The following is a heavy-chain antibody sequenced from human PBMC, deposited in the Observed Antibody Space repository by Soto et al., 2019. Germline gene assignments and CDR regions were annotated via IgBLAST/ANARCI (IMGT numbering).Heavy chain of an antibody. V-gene: IGHV1-24*01. Sequence: GASVKVSCKVSGYTLTELSMHWVRQAPGKGLEWMGGFDPEDGETIYAQKFQGRVTMTKDTSTDTAYMELSSLRSEDTAVYYCATEWKGSSGYKVYGMDVWGQGTTVTVSS. CDR2: FDPEDGET. D-gene: IGHD3-22*01. CDR3: ATEWKGSSGYKVYGMDV. J-gene: IGHJ6*02. CDR1: GYTLTELS.